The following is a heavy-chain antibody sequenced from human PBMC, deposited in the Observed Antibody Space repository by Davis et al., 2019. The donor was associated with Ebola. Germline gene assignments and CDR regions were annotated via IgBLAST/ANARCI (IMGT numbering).Heavy chain of an antibody. D-gene: IGHD5-24*01. CDR2: IYSGGST. J-gene: IGHJ6*04. CDR3: ARAEMATIWGSALYYYYGMDV. Sequence: GGSLRLSCAASGFTVSSNYMSWVRQAPGKGLEWVSVIYSGGSTYYADSVKGRFTISRDNFKNTLYLQMNSLRAEDTAVYYCARAEMATIWGSALYYYYGMDVWGKGTTVTVSS. V-gene: IGHV3-53*01. CDR1: GFTVSSNY.